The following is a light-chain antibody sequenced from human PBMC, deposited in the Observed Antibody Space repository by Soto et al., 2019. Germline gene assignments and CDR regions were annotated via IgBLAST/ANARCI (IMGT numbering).Light chain of an antibody. V-gene: IGLV2-14*01. J-gene: IGLJ1*01. CDR1: SSDVGGYNY. CDR2: EVS. Sequence: QSALTQPASVSGSPGQSITISCTGTSSDVGGYNYVSWYQQHPVKAPKLMIYEVSNRPSGVSNRFSGSKSGNTASLTISGLQAEDEADSYCSSYTSSSTQVFGTGTKVTVL. CDR3: SSYTSSSTQV.